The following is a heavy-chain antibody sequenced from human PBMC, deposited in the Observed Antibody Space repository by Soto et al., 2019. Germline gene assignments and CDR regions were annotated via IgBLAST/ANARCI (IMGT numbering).Heavy chain of an antibody. V-gene: IGHV4-39*01. CDR3: ARQPYCSSSSCYPFSTWFAP. Sequence: PETLSLTCPVAGLSFSSSNYYSGWLRPPPGKGLEWIGSIYYSGSTSYNPSLKRRVTISVYTSKHPFPLKLSSGPAADRAVYYRARQPYCSSSSCYPFSTWFAPWGKGPLVTVSP. J-gene: IGHJ5*02. D-gene: IGHD2-2*01. CDR1: GLSFSSSNYY. CDR2: IYYSGST.